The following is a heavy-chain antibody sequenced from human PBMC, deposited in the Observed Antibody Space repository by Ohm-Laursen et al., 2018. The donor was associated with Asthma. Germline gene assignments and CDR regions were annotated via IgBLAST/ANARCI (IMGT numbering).Heavy chain of an antibody. D-gene: IGHD5-18*01. J-gene: IGHJ6*02. CDR3: AKDRGFNYGYGMDV. CDR1: GFTFSSFA. CDR2: ISGSAGST. Sequence: SLRLSCAAFGFTFSSFAMSWVRQAPGKGLEWVSTISGSAGSTYYADSVKGRFTNSTDNTKNTLYLQMNSLRAEDTALYYCAKDRGFNYGYGMDVWGQGTTVTVSS. V-gene: IGHV3-23*01.